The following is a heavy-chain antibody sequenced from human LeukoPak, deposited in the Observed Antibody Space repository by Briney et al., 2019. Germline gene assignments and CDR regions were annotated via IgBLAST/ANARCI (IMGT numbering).Heavy chain of an antibody. V-gene: IGHV4-4*07. CDR1: GGSISSYY. CDR2: IYTSGST. CDR3: ATYPFRGDTHYFDY. Sequence: SETLSLTCTVSGGSISSYYWSWIRQPAGKGLEWIGRIYTSGSTNYNPSLKSRVTMSVDTSKNQFSLNLISVTAADTAVYYCATYPFRGDTHYFDYWGQGILVTVSS. J-gene: IGHJ4*02. D-gene: IGHD3-10*01.